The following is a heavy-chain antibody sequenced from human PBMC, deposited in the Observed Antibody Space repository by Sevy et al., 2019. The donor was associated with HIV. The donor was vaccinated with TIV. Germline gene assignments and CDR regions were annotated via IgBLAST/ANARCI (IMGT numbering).Heavy chain of an antibody. CDR3: ARGFGDGSVV. Sequence: GGSLRLSCAASGFTFSSYSMNWVRQAPGKGLEWVSYISSSVGSTIHYADSVKGRFTISIDNAKNSLYLQMNSLRDEDTAMYYCARGFGDGSVVWGQGTLVTVSS. CDR1: GFTFSSYS. V-gene: IGHV3-48*02. D-gene: IGHD3-10*01. J-gene: IGHJ4*02. CDR2: ISSSVGSTI.